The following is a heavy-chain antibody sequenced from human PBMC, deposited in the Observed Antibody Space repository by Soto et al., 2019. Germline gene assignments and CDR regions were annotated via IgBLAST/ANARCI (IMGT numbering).Heavy chain of an antibody. CDR3: ATETGYSSGWYSSFDY. V-gene: IGHV3-23*01. Sequence: GESLKISCAASGFTFSSYAMSWVRQAPGKGLEWVSAISGSGGSTYYADSVKGRFTISRDNSKNTLYLQMNSLRAEDTAVYYCATETGYSSGWYSSFDYWGQGTLVTVSS. D-gene: IGHD6-19*01. J-gene: IGHJ4*02. CDR1: GFTFSSYA. CDR2: ISGSGGST.